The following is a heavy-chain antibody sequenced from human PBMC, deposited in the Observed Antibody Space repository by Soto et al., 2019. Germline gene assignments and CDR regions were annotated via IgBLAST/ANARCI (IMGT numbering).Heavy chain of an antibody. V-gene: IGHV1-18*01. CDR2: IYPKEDRA. Sequence: QVQLVQSEAEVQKPGASVKVSCKTSGYIFKNYDISWVRQAPGQGLEWLGWIYPKEDRANIAQNFQGRVTLTTDTPTSTAYIELRSLRFDDSAVYFCARDIDYDIDYWGQGTLVTVSS. D-gene: IGHD4-17*01. CDR1: GYIFKNYD. J-gene: IGHJ4*02. CDR3: ARDIDYDIDY.